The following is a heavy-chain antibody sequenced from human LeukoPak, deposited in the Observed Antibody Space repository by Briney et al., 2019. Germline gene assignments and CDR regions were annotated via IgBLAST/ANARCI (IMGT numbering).Heavy chain of an antibody. Sequence: GGSLRLSCAASGFTFSNYNMNWVRQAPGKGLEWVSSTISNNNYKYYADSVKGRFTISRDNAKNSLYLQMDSLRAEDTAVYYCARALGDDFWSGYSDSWGQGTLVTVSS. CDR1: GFTFSNYN. J-gene: IGHJ4*02. CDR3: ARALGDDFWSGYSDS. CDR2: TISNNNYK. V-gene: IGHV3-21*01. D-gene: IGHD3-3*01.